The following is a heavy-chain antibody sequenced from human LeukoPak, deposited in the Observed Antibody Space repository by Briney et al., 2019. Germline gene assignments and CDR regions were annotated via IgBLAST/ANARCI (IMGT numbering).Heavy chain of an antibody. CDR2: ISRSGSTT. D-gene: IGHD2/OR15-2a*01. V-gene: IGHV3-48*03. CDR1: GFTLSGYE. CDR3: ARDSPLSGVGAFDI. J-gene: IGHJ3*02. Sequence: PGRSLRLSCAASGFTLSGYEMDWVRQAPGKGLEWVAYISRSGSTTYYADSVKDRFTISRDNAKNSLSLQMNSLRAEDTAVYYCARDSPLSGVGAFDIWGQGTMVTVSS.